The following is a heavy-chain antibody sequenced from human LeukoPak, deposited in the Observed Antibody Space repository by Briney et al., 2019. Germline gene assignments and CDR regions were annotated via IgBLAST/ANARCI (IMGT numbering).Heavy chain of an antibody. V-gene: IGHV3-48*03. D-gene: IGHD2-8*02. CDR2: ISSSGSTI. Sequence: GGSLRLSCAASGFTFSSYEMNWVRQAPGKGLEWVSYISSSGSTIYYADSVKGRFAISRDNAKNSLYLQMNSLRAEDTAVYYCTRARSVVYVAGEWFDPWGQGTLVTVSS. J-gene: IGHJ5*02. CDR1: GFTFSSYE. CDR3: TRARSVVYVAGEWFDP.